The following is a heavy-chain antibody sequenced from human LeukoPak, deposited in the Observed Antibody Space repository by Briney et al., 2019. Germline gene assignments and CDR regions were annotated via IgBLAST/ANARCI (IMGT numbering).Heavy chain of an antibody. CDR3: ARVPGYSSSWSPFDY. J-gene: IGHJ4*02. V-gene: IGHV4-34*01. CDR1: GGSFSGYY. Sequence: PSETLSLTCAVYGGSFSGYYWSWIRQPPGKGLEWIGEINHSGSTNYNPSLKSRATISVDTSKNQFSLKLSSVTAADTAVYYCARVPGYSSSWSPFDYWGQGTLVTVSS. CDR2: INHSGST. D-gene: IGHD6-13*01.